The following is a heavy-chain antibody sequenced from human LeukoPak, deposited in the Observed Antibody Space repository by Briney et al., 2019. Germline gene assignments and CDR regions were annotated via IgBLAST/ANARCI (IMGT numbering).Heavy chain of an antibody. Sequence: SQTLSLTCTVSGGSISSGDYYWSWIRQPPGKGPEWIGYIYYSGSTYYNPSLKSRVTISVDTSKNQFSLKLSSVTAADTAVYYCARAFSGGSYYYYYGMDVWGQGTTVTVSS. CDR1: GGSISSGDYY. D-gene: IGHD2-15*01. J-gene: IGHJ6*02. CDR3: ARAFSGGSYYYYYGMDV. V-gene: IGHV4-30-4*01. CDR2: IYYSGST.